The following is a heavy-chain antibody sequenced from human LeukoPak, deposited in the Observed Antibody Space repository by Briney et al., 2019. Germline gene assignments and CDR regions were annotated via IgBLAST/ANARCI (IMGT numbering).Heavy chain of an antibody. J-gene: IGHJ6*02. CDR1: GGSISSGDYY. CDR2: IYYSGST. Sequence: TSGTLSLTCTVSGGSISSGDYYWSWIRQPPGKGLEWIGYIYYSGSTYYNPSLKSRFTISVNTSKNQFSLKLSSVTAADTAVYYCARAYTRYCSSTSCFRYGMDVWGQGTTVTVSS. V-gene: IGHV4-30-4*01. D-gene: IGHD2-2*01. CDR3: ARAYTRYCSSTSCFRYGMDV.